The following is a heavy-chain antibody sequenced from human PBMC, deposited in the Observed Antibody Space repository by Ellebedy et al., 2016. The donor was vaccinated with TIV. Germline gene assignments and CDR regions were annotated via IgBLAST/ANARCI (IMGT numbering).Heavy chain of an antibody. V-gene: IGHV3-7*01. Sequence: GESLKISCAASGFTISRHWMSWVRQGPGKGLEWVANINQDGGEKNYVDSVRGRFTISGDNAKNSLYLQINSLRAEDTAVYYCARLIGGTCQCAFDIWGQGTMVTVSS. CDR1: GFTISRHW. CDR2: INQDGGEK. CDR3: ARLIGGTCQCAFDI. D-gene: IGHD2-15*01. J-gene: IGHJ3*02.